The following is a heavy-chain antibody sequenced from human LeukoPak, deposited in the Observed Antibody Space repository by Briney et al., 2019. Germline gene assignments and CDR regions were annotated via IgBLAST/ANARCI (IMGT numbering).Heavy chain of an antibody. Sequence: SETLSLTCVVSGGSFRVYYWSWIRQPPVMRLELIGSVHQGRTSYINPSLKSSVTMSAGTSKNQFSLRLNSVPAVDTAVYYCARDGGAADTDDGFDFWGKGTMVTVSS. CDR1: GGSFRVYY. CDR2: VHQGRTS. CDR3: ARDGGAADTDDGFDF. D-gene: IGHD5-18*01. J-gene: IGHJ3*01. V-gene: IGHV4-38-2*02.